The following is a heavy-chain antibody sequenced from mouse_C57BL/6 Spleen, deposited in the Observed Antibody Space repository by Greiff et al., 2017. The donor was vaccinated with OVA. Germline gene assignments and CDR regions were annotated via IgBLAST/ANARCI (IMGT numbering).Heavy chain of an antibody. CDR3: ASSRGVDY. CDR1: GYTFTSYW. CDR2: IDPSDSYT. J-gene: IGHJ4*01. V-gene: IGHV1-50*01. Sequence: QVQLQQPGAELVKPGASVKLSCKASGYTFTSYWMQWVKQRPGQGLEWIGEIDPSDSYTNYNQKFKGKATLTVDTSSSTAYMQLSSLTSEDSAVYYCASSRGVDYWGQGTSGTVSS.